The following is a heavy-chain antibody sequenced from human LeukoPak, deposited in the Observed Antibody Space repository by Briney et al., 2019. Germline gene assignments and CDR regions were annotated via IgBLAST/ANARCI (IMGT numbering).Heavy chain of an antibody. CDR2: IYYSGST. D-gene: IGHD7-27*01. V-gene: IGHV4-59*12. CDR3: ARGGGTGDRYYYYGMDV. Sequence: SETLSLTCTVSGGSISSYYWSWIRQPPGKGLEWIGYIYYSGSTNYNPSLKSRVTISVDTSKNQFSLKLSSVTAADTAVYYCARGGGTGDRYYYYGMDVWGQGTTVTVSS. CDR1: GGSISSYY. J-gene: IGHJ6*02.